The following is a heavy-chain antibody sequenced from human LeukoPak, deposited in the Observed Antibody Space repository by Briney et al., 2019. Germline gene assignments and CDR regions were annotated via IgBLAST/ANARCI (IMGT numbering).Heavy chain of an antibody. D-gene: IGHD3-3*01. V-gene: IGHV3-23*01. CDR2: ISGSGGST. CDR1: GFTFSDYY. Sequence: PGGSLRLSCAASGFTFSDYYMSWVRQAPGKGLEWVSAISGSGGSTYYADSVKGRFTISRDNSKNTLYLQMNSLRAEDTAVYYCAKRGTAFWRLSAAFDIWGQGTMVTVSS. J-gene: IGHJ3*02. CDR3: AKRGTAFWRLSAAFDI.